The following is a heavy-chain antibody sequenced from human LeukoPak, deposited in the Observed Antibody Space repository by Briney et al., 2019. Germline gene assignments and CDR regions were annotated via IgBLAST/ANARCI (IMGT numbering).Heavy chain of an antibody. CDR3: AKDFSNSDGISYYYYGMDV. D-gene: IGHD5-18*01. CDR1: GFTFSSYG. CDR2: ISYDGSNK. Sequence: GRSLRLSCAASGFTFSSYGMHWVRQAPGKGLEWVAVISYDGSNKYYADSVKGRFTISRDNSKNTLYLQMNSLRAEDTAVYYCAKDFSNSDGISYYYYGMDVWGQGTTVTVSS. V-gene: IGHV3-30*18. J-gene: IGHJ6*02.